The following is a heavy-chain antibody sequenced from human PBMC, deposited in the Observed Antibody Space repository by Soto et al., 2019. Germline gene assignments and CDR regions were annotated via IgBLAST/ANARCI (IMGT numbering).Heavy chain of an antibody. V-gene: IGHV4-39*01. CDR2: VSYSGST. CDR3: SRIAVSGPFARFVY. Sequence: QPPGKGLQWIGSVSYSGSTIYNPSLESRLTLSVDTSKTQSSLRLSSVTAADTAVYYCSRIAVSGPFARFVYGGRGTLVTVSS. J-gene: IGHJ4*02. D-gene: IGHD6-19*01.